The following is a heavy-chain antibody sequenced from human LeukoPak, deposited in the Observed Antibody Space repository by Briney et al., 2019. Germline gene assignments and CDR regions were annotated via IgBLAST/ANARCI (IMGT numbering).Heavy chain of an antibody. Sequence: GGSLRLSCVASGFTFSSYAMSWVRRAPGKGLEWVSAISGSGGSTYYADSVKGRFTISRDNSKNTLYLQVNSLRAEDTAVYYCAKRVAATPSSLFDYWGQGTLVTVSS. V-gene: IGHV3-23*01. J-gene: IGHJ4*02. D-gene: IGHD2-15*01. CDR3: AKRVAATPSSLFDY. CDR1: GFTFSSYA. CDR2: ISGSGGST.